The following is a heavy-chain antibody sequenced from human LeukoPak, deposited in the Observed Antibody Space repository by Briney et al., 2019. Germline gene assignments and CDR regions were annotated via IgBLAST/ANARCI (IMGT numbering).Heavy chain of an antibody. Sequence: PSETLSLTCTVSGGSISGHYWGWIRQPPGKGLEWIGYTHYSGRTDYKPSLKSRLTLSVDTSRSRFSLKLRSVSAADTAVYYCVRENYFDKWGQGTLVTVSS. CDR2: THYSGRT. J-gene: IGHJ4*02. V-gene: IGHV4-59*11. CDR3: VRENYFDK. CDR1: GGSISGHY.